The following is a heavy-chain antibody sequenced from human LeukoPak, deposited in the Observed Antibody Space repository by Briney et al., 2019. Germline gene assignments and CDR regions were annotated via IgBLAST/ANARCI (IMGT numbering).Heavy chain of an antibody. CDR3: ARVSSTMTVDKDFQH. CDR2: ITSSSSEI. CDR1: GFTFSSYT. J-gene: IGHJ1*01. V-gene: IGHV3-21*03. Sequence: PGGSLRLSCAASGFTFSSYTMNRVRQAPGKGLEWVSAITSSSSEIYYADSVKGRFTISRDNAKNSLYLQMNSLRAEDTAVYYCARVSSTMTVDKDFQHWGQGTLVTVSS. D-gene: IGHD5-12*01.